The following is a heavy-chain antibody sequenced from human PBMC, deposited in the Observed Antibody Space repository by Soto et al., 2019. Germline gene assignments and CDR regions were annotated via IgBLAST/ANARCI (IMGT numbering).Heavy chain of an antibody. D-gene: IGHD1-1*01. Sequence: QVQLVQSGSEVRRPGSSVKVSCKASGGSFSNSAIAWVRQAPGQGLEWLGVIIPICTTTNYAQKFKDRRTITADVTSNTAYMELSGLKSEDTAVFFCARPSRLLVQFIAVVDYWGQGTLVTVSS. J-gene: IGHJ4*02. CDR3: ARPSRLLVQFIAVVDY. V-gene: IGHV1-69*01. CDR2: IIPICTTT. CDR1: GGSFSNSA.